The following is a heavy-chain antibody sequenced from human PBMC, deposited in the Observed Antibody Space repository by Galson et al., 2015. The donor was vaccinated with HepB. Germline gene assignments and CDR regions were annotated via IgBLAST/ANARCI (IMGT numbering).Heavy chain of an antibody. V-gene: IGHV3-49*03. D-gene: IGHD1-26*01. CDR3: TRDKWELRMDAFDI. Sequence: SLRLSCAASGFTFGDYAMSWFRQAPGKGLEWVGFIRSKAYGGTTEYAASVKGRFTISRDDSKSIAYLQMNSLKAEDTAVYYCTRDKWELRMDAFDIWGQGTMVTVSS. CDR2: IRSKAYGGTT. CDR1: GFTFGDYA. J-gene: IGHJ3*02.